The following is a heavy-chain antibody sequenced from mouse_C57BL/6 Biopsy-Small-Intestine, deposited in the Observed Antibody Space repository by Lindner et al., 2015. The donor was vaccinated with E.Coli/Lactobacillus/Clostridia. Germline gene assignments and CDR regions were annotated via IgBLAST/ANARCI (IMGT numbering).Heavy chain of an antibody. J-gene: IGHJ2*01. Sequence: SVKVSCKASGYTFTGYYMHWVRRAPGQGLEWMGWINPDSGGTNYAQKFQGWVTMSRDTSISTAYMELSRLRSDDTAVYYCARSALGELSFLGSREDYFDYWGQGTLVTVSS. CDR1: GYTFTGYY. CDR3: ARSALGELSFLGSREDYFDY. D-gene: IGHD6-1*01. CDR2: INPDSGGT. V-gene: IGHV1-53*01.